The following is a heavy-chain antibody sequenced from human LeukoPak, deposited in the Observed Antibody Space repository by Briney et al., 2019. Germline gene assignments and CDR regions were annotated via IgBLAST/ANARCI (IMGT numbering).Heavy chain of an antibody. CDR2: IYYNGST. CDR3: ARRRIGAAGRIIEY. CDR1: GRSISSYY. Sequence: PSETLSLTCTVSGRSISSYYWNWIRQPPGKGLEWIGYIYYNGSTNYNPSLKSRVTISVDTSKNRFSLKLSSVTAADTAVYYCARRRIGAAGRIIEYWGQGTLVTASS. D-gene: IGHD6-13*01. V-gene: IGHV4-59*01. J-gene: IGHJ4*02.